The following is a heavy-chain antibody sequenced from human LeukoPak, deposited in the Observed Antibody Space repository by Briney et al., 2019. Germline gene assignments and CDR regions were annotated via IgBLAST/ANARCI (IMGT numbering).Heavy chain of an antibody. CDR1: GFTFSSYG. CDR3: ARGAYDSSGSLDY. CDR2: ISYDGSNT. D-gene: IGHD3-22*01. Sequence: GGSLRLSCAASGFTFSSYGMHWVRQAPGKGLEWVAVISYDGSNTYYGDSAKGRFTISRDNSKNTLYLQMNSLRAEDPTVYYCARGAYDSSGSLDYWGQGTLVTVSS. J-gene: IGHJ4*02. V-gene: IGHV3-30*19.